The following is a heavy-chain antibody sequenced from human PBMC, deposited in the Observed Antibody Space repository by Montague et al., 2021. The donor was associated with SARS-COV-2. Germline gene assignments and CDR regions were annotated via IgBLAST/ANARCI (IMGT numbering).Heavy chain of an antibody. D-gene: IGHD3-3*01. J-gene: IGHJ2*01. CDR3: ARGRNYYDFWSGYYPAYWDFDL. CDR1: GGSISSYY. V-gene: IGHV4-4*07. Sequence: SETLSLTCTVSGGSISSYYWSWIRQPAGKGLEWIGRIYTSGSTNYNPSLKSRVTMSVDTSKNQFSLKLSSVTAADTAVYYCARGRNYYDFWSGYYPAYWDFDLWGRGTLVTVSS. CDR2: IYTSGST.